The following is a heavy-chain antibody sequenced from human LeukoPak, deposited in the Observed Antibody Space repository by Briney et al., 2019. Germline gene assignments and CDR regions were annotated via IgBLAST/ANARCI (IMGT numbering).Heavy chain of an antibody. Sequence: GASVKVSCKVSGYTLTELSMHWVRQAPGKGLEWMGGFDPEDGETIYAQKFQGRATMTEDTSTDTAYMELSSLRSEDTAVYYCATPPGTTGTTVLRYWGQGTLVTVSS. D-gene: IGHD1-1*01. CDR2: FDPEDGET. CDR3: ATPPGTTGTTVLRY. J-gene: IGHJ4*02. V-gene: IGHV1-24*01. CDR1: GYTLTELS.